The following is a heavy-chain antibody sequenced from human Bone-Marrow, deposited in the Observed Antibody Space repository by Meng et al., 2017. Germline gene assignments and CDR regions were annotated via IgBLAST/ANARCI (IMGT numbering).Heavy chain of an antibody. V-gene: IGHV4-4*02. CDR2: IHLNGRP. CDR3: AREGVPYVPGDL. J-gene: IGHJ4*02. CDR1: GGSITSASW. D-gene: IGHD2-21*01. Sequence: QVQLQEAGPGEGKPAGTRARTCAVAGGSITSASWWSWVRQPPGKGLEWIGEIHLNGRPNYNPSLKSRVTISIDKSENHFSLKLTSVTAADTALYYCAREGVPYVPGDLWGQGTLVTVSS.